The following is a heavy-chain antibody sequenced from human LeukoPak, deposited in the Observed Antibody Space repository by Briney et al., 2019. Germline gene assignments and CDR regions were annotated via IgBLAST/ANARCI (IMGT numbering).Heavy chain of an antibody. CDR1: GYTFTSYG. J-gene: IGHJ4*02. D-gene: IGHD3-10*01. Sequence: GASVKVSCKASGYTFTSYGISWVRQAPGQGLEWMGWISAYNGNTNYAQKLQGRVTMTTDTSTSTAYMELRSLRSDDTAVYYCARVEKGYYGSGSYDFWGQGILVTVSS. V-gene: IGHV1-18*01. CDR3: ARVEKGYYGSGSYDF. CDR2: ISAYNGNT.